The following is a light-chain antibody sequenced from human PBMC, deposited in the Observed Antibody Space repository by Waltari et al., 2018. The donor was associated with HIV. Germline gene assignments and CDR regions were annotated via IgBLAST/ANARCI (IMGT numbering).Light chain of an antibody. J-gene: IGLJ2*01. CDR2: DIC. CDR1: SRAVGRYND. CDR3: CSYAGSFTLI. V-gene: IGLV2-11*01. Sequence: QSALTQPRPVSGTPGQSVTIPCHGTSRAVGRYNDVPLYQLRPGTAPKLILFDICTLPSGVPDRFSGSVSGSTASLTISGLQADDAADYYCCSYAGSFTLIFGGGTTFTVL.